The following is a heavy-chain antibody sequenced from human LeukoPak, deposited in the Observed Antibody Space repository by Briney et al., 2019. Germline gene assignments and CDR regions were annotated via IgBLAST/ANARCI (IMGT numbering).Heavy chain of an antibody. Sequence: PGGSLRLSCAASGFTFSSYAMSWVRQAPGKGLEWVSAISGSGYSTYYADSVKGRFTISRDNCKNTLYLQMNSLRAEDTAVYYCARDPGLLWEGMDVWGQGTTVTVSS. CDR3: ARDPGLLWEGMDV. J-gene: IGHJ6*02. CDR2: ISGSGYST. D-gene: IGHD3-10*01. CDR1: GFTFSSYA. V-gene: IGHV3-23*01.